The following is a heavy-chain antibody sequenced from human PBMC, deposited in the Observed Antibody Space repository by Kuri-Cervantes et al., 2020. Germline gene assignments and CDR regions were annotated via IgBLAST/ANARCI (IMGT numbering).Heavy chain of an antibody. CDR2: IIPILGIA. Sequence: SVKVSCKASGYTFTSYGISWVRQAPGQGLEWMGRIIPILGIANYAQKFQGRVTITADKSTSTAYMELSSLRSEDTAVYYCARGLVGAALQHPYYYYGMDVWGQGTTVTVSS. CDR3: ARGLVGAALQHPYYYYGMDV. CDR1: GYTFTSYG. J-gene: IGHJ6*02. V-gene: IGHV1-69*04. D-gene: IGHD1-26*01.